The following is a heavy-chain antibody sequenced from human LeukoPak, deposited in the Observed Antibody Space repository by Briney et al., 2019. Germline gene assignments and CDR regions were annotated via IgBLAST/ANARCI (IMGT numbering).Heavy chain of an antibody. J-gene: IGHJ4*02. CDR3: AKVSTMVTFSDY. CDR2: ISNSGGNT. Sequence: GGSLRLSCAASGFTFSSYVMSWVRQAPGKGLEWVSTISNSGGNTFYADSVKGRFTISRDNSKNTLYLQMNSLRAEDTAVYYCAKVSTMVTFSDYWGQGTLVTVSS. V-gene: IGHV3-23*01. CDR1: GFTFSSYV. D-gene: IGHD5-18*01.